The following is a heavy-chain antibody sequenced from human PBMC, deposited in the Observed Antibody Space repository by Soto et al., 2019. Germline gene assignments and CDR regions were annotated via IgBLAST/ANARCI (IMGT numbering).Heavy chain of an antibody. CDR3: ARQGARNYDSYYGMDV. D-gene: IGHD6-6*01. CDR2: IYPGDSDT. CDR1: GYSFTSYW. Sequence: PGESLKISCKGSGYSFTSYWIGWVRQMPGKGLEWMGIIYPGDSDTRYSPSFQGQVTISADKSISTAYLQWSSLKASDTAMYYCARQGARNYDSYYGMDVWGQGATVTVSS. V-gene: IGHV5-51*01. J-gene: IGHJ6*02.